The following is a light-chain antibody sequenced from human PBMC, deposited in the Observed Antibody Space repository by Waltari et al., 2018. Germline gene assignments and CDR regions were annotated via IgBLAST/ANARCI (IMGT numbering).Light chain of an antibody. CDR3: SSYMDTTTLEL. J-gene: IGLJ2*01. V-gene: IGLV2-14*03. CDR1: SSDIGSYNY. Sequence: QSALTQPASVSGSPGQSITISSTGTSSDIGSYNYVSWYQQHPGKAPKLIIYDVTNRPSGVSNRFSGSKSGNTASLTISGLQAEDEADYYCSSYMDTTTLELFGGGTSLTVL. CDR2: DVT.